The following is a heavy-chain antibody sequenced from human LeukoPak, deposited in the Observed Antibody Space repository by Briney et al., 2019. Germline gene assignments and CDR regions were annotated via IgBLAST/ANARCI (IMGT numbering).Heavy chain of an antibody. CDR3: AKRGYSYGYYYYGMDV. V-gene: IGHV3-30*18. CDR1: GFTFSSYG. D-gene: IGHD5-18*01. Sequence: GGSLRLSCAASGFTFSSYGMHWVRQAPGKGLEWVAVISYDGSNKYYADSVKGRFTISRDNSKNTLYLQMNSLRAEDTAVYYCAKRGYSYGYYYYGMDVWGQGTTVTVSS. CDR2: ISYDGSNK. J-gene: IGHJ6*02.